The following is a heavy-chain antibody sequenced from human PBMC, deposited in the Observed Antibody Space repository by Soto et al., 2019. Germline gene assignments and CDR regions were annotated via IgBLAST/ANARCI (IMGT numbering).Heavy chain of an antibody. D-gene: IGHD3-10*01. V-gene: IGHV4-59*01. CDR1: GGSISSYY. Sequence: PSETLSLTCTVSGGSISSYYWSWIRQPPGKGLEWIGYIYYSGSTNYNPSLKSRVTISVDTSKNQFSLRLSSVTAADTAVYYCAGTMVRGVIIGYWGQGTLVTVSS. CDR3: AGTMVRGVIIGY. CDR2: IYYSGST. J-gene: IGHJ4*02.